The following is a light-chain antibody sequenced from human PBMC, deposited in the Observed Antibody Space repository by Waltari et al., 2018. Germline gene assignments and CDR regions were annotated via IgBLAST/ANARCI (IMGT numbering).Light chain of an antibody. CDR1: SGSVSPTSY. CDR3: VLYMGGGIL. Sequence: QTVVTQEPSFSVSPGGTVNLTSGLRSGSVSPTSYPSWYQQTPGQAPRPLIYSTNTRSSGVPDRISGSILGNKAALTITGAQADDESDYYCVLYMGGGILFGGGTKLTVL. V-gene: IGLV8-61*01. J-gene: IGLJ3*02. CDR2: STN.